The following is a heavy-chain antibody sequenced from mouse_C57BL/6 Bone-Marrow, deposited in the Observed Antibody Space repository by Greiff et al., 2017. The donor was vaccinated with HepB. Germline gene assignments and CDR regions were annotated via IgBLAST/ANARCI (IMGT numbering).Heavy chain of an antibody. V-gene: IGHV14-4*01. CDR2: IDPENGDT. CDR3: TTDYGRDYDMDY. Sequence: VQLQQSGAELVRPGASVKLSCTASGFNIKDDYMHWVKQRPEQGLEWIGWIDPENGDTEYASKFQGKATITADTSSNTAYLQLSSLTSEDTAVYDCTTDYGRDYDMDYWGQGTAVTVSS. D-gene: IGHD1-1*01. J-gene: IGHJ4*01. CDR1: GFNIKDDY.